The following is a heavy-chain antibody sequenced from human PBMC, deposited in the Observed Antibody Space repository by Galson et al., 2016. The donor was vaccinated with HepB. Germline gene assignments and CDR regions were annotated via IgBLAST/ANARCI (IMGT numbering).Heavy chain of an antibody. CDR3: ASRGVYGMDV. V-gene: IGHV3-48*02. CDR1: GITFSSYS. Sequence: SLRLSCAASGITFSSYSMNWVRQAPGKGLEWVSYISSSSSTIYYADSVKGRFTVSRNDAKNSLYLQMNSLRDEDTALYYCASRGVYGMDVWGQGTTVTVSS. J-gene: IGHJ6*02. D-gene: IGHD3-10*01. CDR2: ISSSSSTI.